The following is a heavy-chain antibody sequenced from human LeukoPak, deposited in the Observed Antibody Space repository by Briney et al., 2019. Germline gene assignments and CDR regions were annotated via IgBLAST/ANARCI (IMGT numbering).Heavy chain of an antibody. V-gene: IGHV1-69*06. CDR3: ASDSYGRHDYFDY. Sequence: SEKVSCKASGGTFNSYAINWVRQAPGQGLEWMGGIIPIFGTIHYAQRFQGRVTITADKSTSTAYMELSSLRSEDTAVYYCASDSYGRHDYFDYWGQGTLVTVSS. CDR1: GGTFNSYA. D-gene: IGHD5-18*01. J-gene: IGHJ4*02. CDR2: IIPIFGTI.